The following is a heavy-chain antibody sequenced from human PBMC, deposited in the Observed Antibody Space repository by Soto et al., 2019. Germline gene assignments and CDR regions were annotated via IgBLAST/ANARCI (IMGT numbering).Heavy chain of an antibody. Sequence: PSETLSLTCAVYGGSFSGYYWSWIRQPPGKGLEWIGEINHSGSTNYNPSLKSRVTISVDTSKNQFSLKLSSVTAADTAVYYCARAPYSSSPPRFYYYYGMDVWGQGTTVTVSS. V-gene: IGHV4-34*01. J-gene: IGHJ6*02. CDR3: ARAPYSSSPPRFYYYYGMDV. CDR2: INHSGST. CDR1: GGSFSGYY. D-gene: IGHD6-6*01.